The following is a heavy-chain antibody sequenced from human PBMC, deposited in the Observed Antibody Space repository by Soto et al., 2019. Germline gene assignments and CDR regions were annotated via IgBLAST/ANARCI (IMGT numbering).Heavy chain of an antibody. V-gene: IGHV3-53*01. CDR3: GKDKVGLLTSIFGVVEETTEQYYSVYGMDA. J-gene: IGHJ6*04. Sequence: GGSLRLSCAASGFTVSSNYMSWVRQAPGKGLEWVSVIYSGGSTYYADSVKGRFTISRDNSKNTLYLQMNSLRAEDTAVYYCGKDKVGLLTSIFGVVEETTEQYYSVYGMDAWGKGTTVTVTS. CDR2: IYSGGST. D-gene: IGHD3-3*01. CDR1: GFTVSSNY.